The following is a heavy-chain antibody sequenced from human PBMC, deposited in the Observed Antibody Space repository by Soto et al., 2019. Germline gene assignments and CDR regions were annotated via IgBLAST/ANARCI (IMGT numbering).Heavy chain of an antibody. CDR1: GFTFSSYA. Sequence: GGSLRLSCAASGFTFSSYAMSWVRQAPGKGLEWVSAISGSGGSTYYADSVKGRFTISRDNSKNTLYLQMNSLRAEDTAVYYCAKVVAYYGSGSYATHPLDYWGQGTLVTAPQ. V-gene: IGHV3-23*01. D-gene: IGHD3-10*01. J-gene: IGHJ4*02. CDR3: AKVVAYYGSGSYATHPLDY. CDR2: ISGSGGST.